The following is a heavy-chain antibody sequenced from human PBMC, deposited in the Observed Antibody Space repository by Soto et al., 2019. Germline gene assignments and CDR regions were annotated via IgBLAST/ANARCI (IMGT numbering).Heavy chain of an antibody. V-gene: IGHV5-51*01. J-gene: IGHJ6*02. Sequence: GESLKISCKGSGYSFTNYWIGWVRQMPGKGLEWMGIIYPGDSDTKYSPSFQGQVIISADKSINTAYLQWSSLKASDTVTYYCARHSFGGYMSYYYGLDVWGQGTTVTVSS. D-gene: IGHD3-22*01. CDR1: GYSFTNYW. CDR3: ARHSFGGYMSYYYGLDV. CDR2: IYPGDSDT.